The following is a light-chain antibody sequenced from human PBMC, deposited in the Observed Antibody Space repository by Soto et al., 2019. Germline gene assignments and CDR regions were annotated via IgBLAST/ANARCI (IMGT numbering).Light chain of an antibody. V-gene: IGKV3-20*01. CDR1: QSVSSSY. Sequence: EVVLTQSPGTLSSSPGERATLSCRASQSVSSSYLAWYQQKPGQAPRLLIYGASSRATGIPDRFSGSGSGTDFTLTISRLEPEDFAVYYCQQYGSSLTWTFGQGTKVDI. J-gene: IGKJ1*01. CDR2: GAS. CDR3: QQYGSSLTWT.